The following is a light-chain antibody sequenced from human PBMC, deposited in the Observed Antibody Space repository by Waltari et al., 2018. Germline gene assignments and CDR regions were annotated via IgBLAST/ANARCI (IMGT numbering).Light chain of an antibody. CDR3: SSYTGSSNVV. Sequence: QSALTQPASVSGSPGQSITISCTGTSSDVGGYNYVSWYQQHPGKAPNLMVYEVSNRPPGVSNRFSGSKSGNTASLTISGLQAEDEADYYCSSYTGSSNVVFGGGTKLTVL. CDR1: SSDVGGYNY. CDR2: EVS. V-gene: IGLV2-14*01. J-gene: IGLJ2*01.